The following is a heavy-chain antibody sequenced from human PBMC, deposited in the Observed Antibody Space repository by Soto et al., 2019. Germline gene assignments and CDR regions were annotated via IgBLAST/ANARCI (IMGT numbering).Heavy chain of an antibody. CDR1: GFSFSNFG. J-gene: IGHJ4*02. CDR3: AKDLTLSAVCLDH. D-gene: IGHD3-9*01. Sequence: QVQLVESGGGVVQPGTSLRLSCAASGFSFSNFGMHWVRQAPGKGLEWVAAIADDGSEKYYGDSVKGRCTLSRDNSKNSLYLQMNSLRAEDTAVYYCAKDLTLSAVCLDHWGQVTLVTVSS. V-gene: IGHV3-30*18. CDR2: IADDGSEK.